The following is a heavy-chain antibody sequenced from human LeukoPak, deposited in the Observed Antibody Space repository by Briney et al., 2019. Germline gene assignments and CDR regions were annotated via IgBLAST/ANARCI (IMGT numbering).Heavy chain of an antibody. J-gene: IGHJ4*02. CDR1: GGTFSSYA. CDR2: IIPIFGTA. V-gene: IGHV1-69*13. CDR3: ASQYYYDSSGYYYVDY. D-gene: IGHD3-22*01. Sequence: SVKVSRKASGGTFSSYAISWVRQAPGQGLEWMGGIIPIFGTANYAQKSQGRVTITADESTSTAYMELSSLRSEDTAVYYCASQYYYDSSGYYYVDYWGQGTLVTVSS.